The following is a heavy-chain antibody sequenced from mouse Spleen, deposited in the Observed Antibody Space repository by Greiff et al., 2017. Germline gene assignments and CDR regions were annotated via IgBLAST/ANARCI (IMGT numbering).Heavy chain of an antibody. V-gene: IGHV1-69*01. CDR1: GYTFTSYW. CDR3: ARYGESYFDY. Sequence: VQLQQPGAELVMPGASVKLSCKASGYTFTSYWMHWVKQRPGQGLEWIGEIDPSDSYTNYNQKFKGKATLTVDKSSSTAYMQLSSLTSEDSAVYYCARYGESYFDYWGQGTTLTVSS. J-gene: IGHJ2*01. CDR2: IDPSDSYT. D-gene: IGHD1-1*01.